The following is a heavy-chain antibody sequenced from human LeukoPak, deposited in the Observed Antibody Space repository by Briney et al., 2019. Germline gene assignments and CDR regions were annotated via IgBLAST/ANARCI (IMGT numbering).Heavy chain of an antibody. J-gene: IGHJ4*02. V-gene: IGHV4-59*12. CDR1: GGSISSYY. CDR2: IYYSGST. D-gene: IGHD3-22*01. CDR3: ARGRSYYYDSSGSDY. Sequence: PSETLSLTCTVSGGSISSYYWSWIRQPPGKGLEWIGYIYYSGSTNYNPSLKSRVTISVDTSKNQFSLKLSSVTAADTAVYYCARGRSYYYDSSGSDYWGQGTLVTVSS.